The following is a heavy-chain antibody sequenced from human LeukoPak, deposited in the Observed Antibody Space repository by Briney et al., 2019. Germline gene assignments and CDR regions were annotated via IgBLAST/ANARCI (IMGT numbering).Heavy chain of an antibody. D-gene: IGHD3-22*01. Sequence: PSETLSLTCAVSGDSISSNYWWTWVRQPPGKGLEWIGEIHHSGSTNYSPPLKSRDTRTVDNSRNQFSLGLSSVSAADTAVYCCERGIPVYFGTSGYYYEYWGQGTLVTVSS. CDR3: ERGIPVYFGTSGYYYEY. CDR1: GDSISSNYW. V-gene: IGHV4-4*01. J-gene: IGHJ4*02. CDR2: IHHSGST.